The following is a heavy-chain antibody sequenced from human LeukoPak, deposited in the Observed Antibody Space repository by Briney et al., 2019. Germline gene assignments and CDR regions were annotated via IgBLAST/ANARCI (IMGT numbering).Heavy chain of an antibody. J-gene: IGHJ5*02. D-gene: IGHD3-22*01. CDR3: ARGSIETSGWNWFDP. CDR2: IYYRGST. CDR1: GGSVSSGSYS. V-gene: IGHV4-61*01. Sequence: SETLSLTCTVSGGSVSSGSYSWSWIRQPPGKGLEWIGYIYYRGSTNYNPSLKSRVTISVDTSKNQFSLKLSSVTAADTAVYYCARGSIETSGWNWFDPWGQGTLVTVSS.